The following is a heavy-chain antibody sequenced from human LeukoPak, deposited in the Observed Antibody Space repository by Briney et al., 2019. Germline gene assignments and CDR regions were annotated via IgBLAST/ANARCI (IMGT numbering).Heavy chain of an antibody. J-gene: IGHJ4*02. CDR2: ASGSGGST. V-gene: IGHV3-23*01. CDR1: GFTFSSYA. D-gene: IGHD2-15*01. Sequence: GRSLRLSCAASGFTFSSYAMSWVRQAPGKGLEWVSAASGSGGSTYYADSVKGRFTISRDNSKNTLYLQMNSLRAEDTAVYYCARKEAYCSGGSCYSDYWGQGTLVTVSS. CDR3: ARKEAYCSGGSCYSDY.